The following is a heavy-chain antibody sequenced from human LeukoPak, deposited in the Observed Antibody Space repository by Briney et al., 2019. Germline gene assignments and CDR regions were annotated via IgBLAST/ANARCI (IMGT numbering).Heavy chain of an antibody. J-gene: IGHJ2*01. V-gene: IGHV3-30*18. CDR3: VQEGIAVPHLTRGYFNL. Sequence: PGGSLRLSCAASESIFSDFDMHWVRQAPGKGLQWVALMSHSGVKESYADSVKGRFTISRDNSNNALYLQMNSLRAEDTAVYYCVQEGIAVPHLTRGYFNLWGRGTLVTVSS. CDR2: MSHSGVKE. CDR1: ESIFSDFD. D-gene: IGHD6-19*01.